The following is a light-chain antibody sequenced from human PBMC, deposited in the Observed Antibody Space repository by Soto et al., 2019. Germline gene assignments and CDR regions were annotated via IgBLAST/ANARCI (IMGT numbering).Light chain of an antibody. CDR3: SSYTSTSTLYV. J-gene: IGLJ1*01. CDR2: DVS. Sequence: QSVLTQPASVSGSPGQSITISCTGTSSDIGGYNYVSWYQQLPGKVPKLIIYDVSNRPSGVSDRFSGSKSGNAASLTISGLQAEDDADYYCSSYTSTSTLYVFGTGTKVTVL. CDR1: SSDIGGYNY. V-gene: IGLV2-14*03.